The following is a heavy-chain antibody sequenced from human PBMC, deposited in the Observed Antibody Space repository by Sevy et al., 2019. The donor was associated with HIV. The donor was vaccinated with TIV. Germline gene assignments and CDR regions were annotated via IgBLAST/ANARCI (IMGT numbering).Heavy chain of an antibody. Sequence: GESLKISCKGSGYIFKNYWIGWVRQVPGKGLEWMGIFYPGNSDVRYSPSFQGHVTISADKSISAAYLQWRSLKASDTAMYFCARGLYYYDSSGYSDAFDIWGQGRWSPSPQ. CDR2: FYPGNSDV. CDR1: GYIFKNYW. D-gene: IGHD3-22*01. J-gene: IGHJ3*02. V-gene: IGHV5-51*01. CDR3: ARGLYYYDSSGYSDAFDI.